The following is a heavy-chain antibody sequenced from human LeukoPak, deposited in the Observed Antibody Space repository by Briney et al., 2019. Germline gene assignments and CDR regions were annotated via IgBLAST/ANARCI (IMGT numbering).Heavy chain of an antibody. CDR3: ARSARRVGAYDY. CDR2: IYYSGST. V-gene: IGHV4-59*01. CDR1: GGSISSYY. D-gene: IGHD1-26*01. Sequence: SETLSLTCTVSGGSISSYYWSWIRQPPGKGLEWIGEIYYSGSTNYNPSLKSRVTISVDTSKNQFSLKLSSVTAADTAVYYCARSARRVGAYDYWGQGTLVTVSS. J-gene: IGHJ4*02.